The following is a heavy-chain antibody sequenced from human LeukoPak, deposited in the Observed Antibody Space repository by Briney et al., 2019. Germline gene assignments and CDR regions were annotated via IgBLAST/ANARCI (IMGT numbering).Heavy chain of an antibody. CDR1: GFTFSSYE. CDR2: ISSSGSTI. CDR3: ARGPYYYDSSGYYYFPYFDS. Sequence: PGGSLRLSCAASGFTFSSYEMNWVRQAPGKGLEWVSYISSSGSTIYYADSVKGRFTISRDNAKNSLYLQMNSLRAEDTAVYYCARGPYYYDSSGYYYFPYFDSWGQGTLVTVSS. V-gene: IGHV3-48*03. J-gene: IGHJ4*02. D-gene: IGHD3-22*01.